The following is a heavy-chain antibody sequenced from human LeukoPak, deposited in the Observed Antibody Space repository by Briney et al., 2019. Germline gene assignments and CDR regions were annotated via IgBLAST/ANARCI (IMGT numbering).Heavy chain of an antibody. CDR3: ARSYGSGSYYYYYMDV. CDR1: GFTFSDYY. CDR2: IYSGGST. V-gene: IGHV3-66*01. D-gene: IGHD3-10*01. J-gene: IGHJ6*03. Sequence: GGSLRLSCAASGFTFSDYYMSWVRQAPGKGLEWVSVIYSGGSTYYADSVKGRFTISRDNSKNTLYLQMNSLRAEDTAVYYCARSYGSGSYYYYYMDVWGKGTTVTISS.